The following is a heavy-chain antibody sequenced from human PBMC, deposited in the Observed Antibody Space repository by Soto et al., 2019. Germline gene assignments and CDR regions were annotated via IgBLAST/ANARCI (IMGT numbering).Heavy chain of an antibody. CDR1: GFSLTNARMG. J-gene: IGHJ4*02. Sequence: SGPTLVNPTETLTLTCTVSGFSLTNARMGVSWIRQPPGKALEWLAHISSNDEKSYRITLMSRLTISKDTSKSQVVLTVTNVDPEDTATYYCARTMQGGDYSSDYFDNWGQGTPVTVSS. CDR2: ISSNDEK. V-gene: IGHV2-26*01. D-gene: IGHD6-19*01. CDR3: ARTMQGGDYSSDYFDN.